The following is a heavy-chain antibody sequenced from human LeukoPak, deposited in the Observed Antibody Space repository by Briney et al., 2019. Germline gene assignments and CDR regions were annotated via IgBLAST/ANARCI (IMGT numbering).Heavy chain of an antibody. CDR2: INHSGST. V-gene: IGHV4-34*01. D-gene: IGHD1-26*01. CDR1: GGSFSGYY. CDR3: ARIVGASDY. Sequence: SVTLSLTCAVYGGSFSGYYWSWIRQPPGKGLEWIGEINHSGSTNYNPSLKSRVTISIDTSKNQFSLKLSSVTAADTAVYYCARIVGASDYWGQGTLVTVSS. J-gene: IGHJ4*02.